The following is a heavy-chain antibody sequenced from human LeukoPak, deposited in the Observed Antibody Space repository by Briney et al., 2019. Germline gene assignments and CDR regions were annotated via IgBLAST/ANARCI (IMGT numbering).Heavy chain of an antibody. J-gene: IGHJ4*02. D-gene: IGHD6-19*01. CDR1: GGSISSGSYY. Sequence: SETLSLTCTVSGGSISSGSYYWSWIRQPAGKGLEWIGRIYTSGSTSYNPSLKSRVTISVDTSKNQFSLKLSSVTAADTAVYYCARDSGWYYFDYWGQGTLVTVSS. V-gene: IGHV4-61*02. CDR2: IYTSGST. CDR3: ARDSGWYYFDY.